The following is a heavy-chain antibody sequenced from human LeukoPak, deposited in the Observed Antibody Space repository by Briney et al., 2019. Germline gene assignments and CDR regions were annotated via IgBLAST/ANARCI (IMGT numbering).Heavy chain of an antibody. Sequence: SETLSLTCTVSGGSISHYYWSWIRQPPGKGLEWIGYIYYNGNTYYNPSLRSRVTMSVDTSKNQFSLKLNSVTAADTAVYYCARHVLGGYDYWDQGTLVTVSS. CDR2: IYYNGNT. J-gene: IGHJ4*02. CDR1: GGSISHYY. D-gene: IGHD6-25*01. CDR3: ARHVLGGYDY. V-gene: IGHV4-59*08.